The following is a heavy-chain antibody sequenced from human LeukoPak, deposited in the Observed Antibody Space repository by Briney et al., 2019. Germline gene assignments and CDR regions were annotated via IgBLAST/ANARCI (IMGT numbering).Heavy chain of an antibody. V-gene: IGHV4-34*01. CDR3: ARDAGRDGYNYFDY. D-gene: IGHD5-24*01. CDR2: INHSGST. J-gene: IGHJ4*02. Sequence: SETLSLTCAVYGGSFSGYYWSWIRQPPGKGLEWIGEINHSGSTNYNPSLKSRVTISVDTSKNQFSLKLSSVTAADTAVYYCARDAGRDGYNYFDYWGQGTLVTVSS. CDR1: GGSFSGYY.